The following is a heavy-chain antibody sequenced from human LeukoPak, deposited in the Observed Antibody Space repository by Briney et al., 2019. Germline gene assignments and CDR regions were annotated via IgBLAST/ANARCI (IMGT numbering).Heavy chain of an antibody. CDR2: ISYDGSNK. J-gene: IGHJ4*02. CDR3: ARGTSGYSGYVFDY. Sequence: GGSLRLSCAASGFTFSSYGMHWVRQAPGKGLEWVAVISYDGSNKYYADSVKGRFTISRDNSKNTLYLQMNSLRAEDTAVYYCARGTSGYSGYVFDYWGQGTLVTVSS. D-gene: IGHD5-12*01. V-gene: IGHV3-30*03. CDR1: GFTFSSYG.